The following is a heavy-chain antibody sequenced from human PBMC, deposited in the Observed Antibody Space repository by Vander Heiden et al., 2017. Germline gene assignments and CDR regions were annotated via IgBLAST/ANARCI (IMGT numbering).Heavy chain of an antibody. CDR3: AKGLTTLDY. V-gene: IGHV3-23*01. J-gene: IGHJ4*02. D-gene: IGHD4-17*01. CDR1: GFTFSSYA. Sequence: EVQLLESGGGLVQPGGSLRLSCAASGFTFSSYAMTWVRQAPGKGLEWVSTISAGGTYYADSVKGRFTISRDNSKNTVSLQVNGLRAEDTAIYYCAKGLTTLDYWGQGALVTVSS. CDR2: ISAGGT.